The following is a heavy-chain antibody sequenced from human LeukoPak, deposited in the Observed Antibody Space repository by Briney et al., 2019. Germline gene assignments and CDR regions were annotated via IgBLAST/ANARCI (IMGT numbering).Heavy chain of an antibody. J-gene: IGHJ2*01. CDR3: ARGGGGVADLGTRYWYFDL. D-gene: IGHD7-27*01. CDR1: GGTLSNYS. Sequence: ASVKVFCKASGGTLSNYSISWVRQAPGQGLEWMGGIIPMFGTTNYAQNFQGRVTITTDEPTSTAYMELSSLRSEDTAMYYCARGGGGVADLGTRYWYFDLWGRGTLITVSS. V-gene: IGHV1-69*05. CDR2: IIPMFGTT.